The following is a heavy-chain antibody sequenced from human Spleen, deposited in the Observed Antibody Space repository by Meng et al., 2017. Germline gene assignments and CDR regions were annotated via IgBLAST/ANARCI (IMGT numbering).Heavy chain of an antibody. V-gene: IGHV3-20*04. Sequence: GESLKISCAASGFTFDDYGMSWVRQAPGKGLEWVSGINWNGGSTGYADSVKGRFTISRDNAKNSLYLQMNSLRAEDTALYYCATYNYYGSGSYQNNDYWGQGTLVTAPQ. J-gene: IGHJ4*02. CDR3: ATYNYYGSGSYQNNDY. CDR2: INWNGGST. CDR1: GFTFDDYG. D-gene: IGHD3-10*01.